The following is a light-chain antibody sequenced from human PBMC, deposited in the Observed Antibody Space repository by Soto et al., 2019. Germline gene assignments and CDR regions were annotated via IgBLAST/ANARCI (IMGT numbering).Light chain of an antibody. CDR1: QSVSSSY. V-gene: IGKV3-20*01. CDR3: QQYGSSL. Sequence: EIVLTQSPGTLSLSPGERATLSCRASQSVSSSYLAWYQQKPGQAPRLLIYGASSRATGIPDRFSGSGSGXXXXXXXXXXXXEXXAXXXCQQYGSSLFGPGTKVDIK. J-gene: IGKJ3*01. CDR2: GAS.